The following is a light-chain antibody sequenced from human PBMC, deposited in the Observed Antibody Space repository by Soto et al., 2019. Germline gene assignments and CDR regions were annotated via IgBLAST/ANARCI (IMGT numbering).Light chain of an antibody. CDR1: RSHIGAYNF. CDR3: TSWTTSTTMI. V-gene: IGLV2-14*03. Sequence: QSALTQPASVSGSPGQSITISCTGTRSHIGAYNFVSWYQQHPGEVPKLILYDVNVRPSGVSNRFSGSKSGNTASLTISGLQAEDEADYYYTSWTTSTTMIFGGGTKVTVL. J-gene: IGLJ2*01. CDR2: DVN.